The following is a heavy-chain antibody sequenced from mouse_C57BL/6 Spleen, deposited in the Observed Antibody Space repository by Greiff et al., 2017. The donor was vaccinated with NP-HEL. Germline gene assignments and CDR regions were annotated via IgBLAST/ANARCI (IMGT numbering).Heavy chain of an antibody. CDR1: GYTFSSYW. D-gene: IGHD2-5*01. CDR3: ARTHYSNYVYYFDY. J-gene: IGHJ2*01. CDR2: IYPGSGST. Sequence: QVQLQQPGAELVKPGASVKMSCKASGYTFSSYWITWVKQRPGQGLEWIGDIYPGSGSTNYNEKFKSKATLTVDTSSSTAYMQLSSLTSEDSAVYYCARTHYSNYVYYFDYWGQGTTLTVSS. V-gene: IGHV1-55*01.